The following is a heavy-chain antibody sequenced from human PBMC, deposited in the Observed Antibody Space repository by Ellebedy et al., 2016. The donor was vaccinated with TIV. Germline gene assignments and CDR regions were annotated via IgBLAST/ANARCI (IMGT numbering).Heavy chain of an antibody. D-gene: IGHD5-24*01. CDR2: ISDKGRTQ. V-gene: IGHV3-30*18. CDR3: AKEDWLDGNKIGSYYFHY. CDR1: GFTFSDYG. Sequence: GESLKISCAASGFTFSDYGMHWVRRTPDKGLEWIGVISDKGRTQYYRDSVKGRFTISRDNSKNTMFLQMDSPRAEDTAVYYCAKEDWLDGNKIGSYYFHYWGQGTLVTVSS. J-gene: IGHJ4*02.